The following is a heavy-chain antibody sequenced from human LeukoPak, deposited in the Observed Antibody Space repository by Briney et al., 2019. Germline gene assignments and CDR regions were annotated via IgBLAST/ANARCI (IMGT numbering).Heavy chain of an antibody. Sequence: GGSLRLSCAASGFTVSSNYMSWVRQAPGKGLEWVSIIYSGGGLSYADSVKGRFTISRDNFKNTVHLQMNSLRAEDAAVDYCGRVRNGAYYYAMDVWGQGTTVTVSS. CDR3: GRVRNGAYYYAMDV. V-gene: IGHV3-53*01. CDR2: IYSGGGL. CDR1: GFTVSSNY. J-gene: IGHJ6*02. D-gene: IGHD1-1*01.